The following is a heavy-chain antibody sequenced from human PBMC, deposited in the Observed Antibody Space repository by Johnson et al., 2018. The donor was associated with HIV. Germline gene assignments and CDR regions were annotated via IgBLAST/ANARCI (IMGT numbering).Heavy chain of an antibody. J-gene: IGHJ3*02. CDR2: ISYDGSNK. CDR3: PREKLDSSGYYDAFDI. Sequence: QVQLVESGGGVVQPGRSLRLSCAASGFTFSSYGMHWVRQAPGKGLEWVTIISYDGSNKDYADSVKGRFSISRDNSKNTLYLQMNSLRAEDTAVYYCPREKLDSSGYYDAFDIWGQGTMVTVSS. V-gene: IGHV3-30*03. CDR1: GFTFSSYG. D-gene: IGHD3-22*01.